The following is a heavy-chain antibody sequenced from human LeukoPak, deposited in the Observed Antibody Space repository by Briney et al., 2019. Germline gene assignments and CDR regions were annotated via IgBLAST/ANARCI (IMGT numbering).Heavy chain of an antibody. CDR1: GFTFSSYW. D-gene: IGHD3-22*01. J-gene: IGHJ4*02. V-gene: IGHV3-7*01. CDR3: ASALLEYYYDSSNYFDY. Sequence: GGSLRLSCAASGFTFSSYWMSRVRQAPGKGLEWVADIKQDGSEKYYVDSVKGRFTISRDNAKNSLYLQMNSLRAEDTAVYYCASALLEYYYDSSNYFDYWGQGTLVTVSS. CDR2: IKQDGSEK.